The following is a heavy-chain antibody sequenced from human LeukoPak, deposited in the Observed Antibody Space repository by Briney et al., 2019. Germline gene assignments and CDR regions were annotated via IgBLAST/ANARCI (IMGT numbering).Heavy chain of an antibody. CDR2: IRGDGSIT. V-gene: IGHV3-74*01. CDR3: TRGDYGFDN. J-gene: IGHJ4*02. Sequence: GGSLRLSCAASGFSFSNHWMHWVRQVPGKGLVWVSHIRGDGSITNYVDSVKGRFAISRDNAKDTLYLQMNSLRAEDMAVYYCTRGDYGFDNWGQGTLVTISS. D-gene: IGHD4-17*01. CDR1: GFSFSNHW.